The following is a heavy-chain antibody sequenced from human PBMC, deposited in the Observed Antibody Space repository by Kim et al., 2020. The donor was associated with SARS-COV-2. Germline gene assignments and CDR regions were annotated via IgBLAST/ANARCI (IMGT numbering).Heavy chain of an antibody. CDR1: GGSISSGGYY. CDR3: AGIGSGDAFDI. CDR2: IYYSGST. D-gene: IGHD3-10*01. J-gene: IGHJ3*02. V-gene: IGHV4-31*03. Sequence: SETLSLTCTVSGGSISSGGYYWSWIRQHPGKGLEWIGYIYYSGSTYYNPSLKSRVTISVDTSKNQFSLKLSSVTAADTAVYYCAGIGSGDAFDIWGQGTMVTVSS.